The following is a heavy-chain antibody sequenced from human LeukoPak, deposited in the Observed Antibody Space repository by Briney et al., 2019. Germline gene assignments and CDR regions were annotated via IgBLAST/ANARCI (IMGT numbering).Heavy chain of an antibody. V-gene: IGHV1-2*02. CDR3: ARDGYYDYVWGVT. Sequence: ASVKVSCKASGYTFTGYYMHWVRQAPGQGLEWMGWINPNSGGTNYAQKFQGRVTMTRDTSISTAYMELSRLRSDDTAVYYCARDGYYDYVWGVTWGQGTLVTVSS. D-gene: IGHD3-16*01. CDR1: GYTFTGYY. CDR2: INPNSGGT. J-gene: IGHJ5*02.